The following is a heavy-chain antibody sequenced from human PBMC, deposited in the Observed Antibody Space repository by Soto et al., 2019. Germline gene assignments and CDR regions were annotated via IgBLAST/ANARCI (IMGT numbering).Heavy chain of an antibody. CDR2: ISGSGGSP. D-gene: IGHD2-15*01. CDR3: AKDLVGSNADYYDY. J-gene: IGHJ4*02. V-gene: IGHV3-23*01. Sequence: EVQLLESGGGLVQPGGSLRLSCAASGFTFSTMAMTGARRVPGRGWEWVAAISGSGGSPYYEDSVKGRFTISRENSKNTLYLQMNSLRAEDAAVYYCAKDLVGSNADYYDYWGQGTLVTVSS. CDR1: GFTFSTMA.